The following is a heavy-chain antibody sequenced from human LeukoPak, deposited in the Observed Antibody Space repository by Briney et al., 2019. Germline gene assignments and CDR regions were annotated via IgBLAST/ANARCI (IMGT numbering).Heavy chain of an antibody. CDR2: IYYSGST. J-gene: IGHJ2*01. CDR3: ARRNDYGGNGQDWYFDL. V-gene: IGHV4-31*03. D-gene: IGHD4-23*01. Sequence: SETLSLTCTVSGGSISSGGYYWSWIRQHPGKGLEWIGNIYYSGSTYYNPSLKSRVTISVDTSKNQFSLKLSSVTAADTAVYYCARRNDYGGNGQDWYFDLWGRGTLVTVSS. CDR1: GGSISSGGYY.